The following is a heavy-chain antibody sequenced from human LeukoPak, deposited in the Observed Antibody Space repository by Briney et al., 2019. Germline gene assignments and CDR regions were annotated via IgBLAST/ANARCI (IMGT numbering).Heavy chain of an antibody. CDR1: GFTFSRYA. D-gene: IGHD3-3*01. CDR2: VSFDGMTK. J-gene: IGHJ4*02. CDR3: ARVSRDTIFGSGTVAD. Sequence: GGSLRLSCAASGFTFSRYAIHWVRQAPGKGLEWVAVVSFDGMTKYYADSVKGRFTISKDNSKNALYLQMNNLRPEDTAVYYCARVSRDTIFGSGTVADWGQGTPVTVSS. V-gene: IGHV3-30*04.